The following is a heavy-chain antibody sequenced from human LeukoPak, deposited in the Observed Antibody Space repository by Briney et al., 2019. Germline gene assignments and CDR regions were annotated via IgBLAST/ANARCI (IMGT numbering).Heavy chain of an antibody. J-gene: IGHJ4*02. Sequence: SVKVSCKASGGTFSSYAISWVRQAPGQGLEWMGGIIPIFGTANYAQKFQGRVTITTDESTSTAYMELSSLRSEDTAVYYCAGSYSSSSRKSFDYWGQGTLVTVSS. CDR3: AGSYSSSSRKSFDY. D-gene: IGHD6-6*01. CDR1: GGTFSSYA. V-gene: IGHV1-69*05. CDR2: IIPIFGTA.